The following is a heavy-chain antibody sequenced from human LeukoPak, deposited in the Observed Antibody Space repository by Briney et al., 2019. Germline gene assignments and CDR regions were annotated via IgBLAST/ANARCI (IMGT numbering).Heavy chain of an antibody. V-gene: IGHV3-23*01. CDR3: AKGLSGSYSAYYYYGMDV. D-gene: IGHD1-26*01. CDR2: ISGSGGNT. CDR1: GFTFSSYA. J-gene: IGHJ6*02. Sequence: PGGSLRLSCAASGFTFSSYAMSWVRQAPGKGLEWVSAISGSGGNTYYADSVKGRHTISRDNSKNTLYLQMNSLRAEDTAVYYCAKGLSGSYSAYYYYGMDVWGQGTTVTVSS.